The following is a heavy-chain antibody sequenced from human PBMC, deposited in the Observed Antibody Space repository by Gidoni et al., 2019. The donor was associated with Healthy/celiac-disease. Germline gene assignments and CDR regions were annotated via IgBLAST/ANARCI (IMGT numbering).Heavy chain of an antibody. CDR1: GFTFSSYW. J-gene: IGHJ6*03. Sequence: EVQLVESGGGLVQPGGSLRLFCAASGFTFSSYWLSWVRQAPGKGLEWVAKIKQDGSEKYYVDSVKGRFTISRDNAKNSLYLQMNSLRAEDTAVYYCARDSSSPIYYYYYYMDVWGKGTTVTVSS. CDR3: ARDSSSPIYYYYYYMDV. CDR2: IKQDGSEK. D-gene: IGHD6-6*01. V-gene: IGHV3-7*01.